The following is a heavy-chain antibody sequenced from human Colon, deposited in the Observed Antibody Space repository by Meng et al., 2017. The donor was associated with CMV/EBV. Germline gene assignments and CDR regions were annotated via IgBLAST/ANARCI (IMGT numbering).Heavy chain of an antibody. J-gene: IGHJ4*02. D-gene: IGHD1-26*01. CDR3: ARSDVWGAQTSFDS. V-gene: IGHV3-9*03. CDR1: GFTFSSYS. Sequence: SLKISCAASGFTFSSYSMNWVRQAPGKGLEWVAGISWNSDRTAYADSVKGRFTISRDNAKKSLYLHMDSLRAEDMALYYCARSDVWGAQTSFDSWGQGTLVTVSS. CDR2: ISWNSDRT.